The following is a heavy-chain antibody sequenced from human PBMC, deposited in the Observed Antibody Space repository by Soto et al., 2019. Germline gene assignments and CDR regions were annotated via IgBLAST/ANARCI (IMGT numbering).Heavy chain of an antibody. CDR3: AKDSTIGSGYGGAFDI. CDR1: GFTFSSYG. CDR2: ISYDGSNK. V-gene: IGHV3-30*18. J-gene: IGHJ3*02. Sequence: AGGSLRLSCAASGFTFSSYGMHWVRQAPGKGLEWVAVISYDGSNKYYADSVKGRFTISRDNSKNTLYLQMNSLRAEDTAVYYCAKDSTIGSGYGGAFDIWGQGTMVTVS. D-gene: IGHD3-22*01.